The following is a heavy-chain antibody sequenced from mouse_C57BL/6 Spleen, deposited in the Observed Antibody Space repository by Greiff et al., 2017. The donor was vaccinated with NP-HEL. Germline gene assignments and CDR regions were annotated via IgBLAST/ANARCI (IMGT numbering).Heavy chain of an antibody. CDR3: ARSYYGNYQYYFDY. V-gene: IGHV1-4*01. J-gene: IGHJ2*01. Sequence: VQLQESGAELARPGASVKMSCKASGYTFTSYTMHWVKQRPGQGLEWIGYINPSSGYTKYNQKFKDKATLTADKSSSTAYMQLSSLTSEDSAVYYCARSYYGNYQYYFDYWGQGTTLTVSS. CDR2: INPSSGYT. D-gene: IGHD2-10*01. CDR1: GYTFTSYT.